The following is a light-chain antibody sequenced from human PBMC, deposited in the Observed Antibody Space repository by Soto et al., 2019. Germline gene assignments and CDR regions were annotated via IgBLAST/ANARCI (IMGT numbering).Light chain of an antibody. CDR1: QSVGGY. CDR3: HQRSNWPPLT. J-gene: IGKJ4*01. CDR2: DAS. V-gene: IGKV3-11*01. Sequence: EIVLTQSPATLSLSPGERATLSCRASQSVGGYLDWYQQKPGQAPRLLIYDASNRASGIPARFSGSGSGTDFTLTISSLEPEERAVYYWHQRSNWPPLTFGGGTKVEIK.